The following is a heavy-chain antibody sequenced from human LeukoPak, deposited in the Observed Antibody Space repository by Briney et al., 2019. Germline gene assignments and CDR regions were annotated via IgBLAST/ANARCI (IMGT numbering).Heavy chain of an antibody. J-gene: IGHJ6*03. Sequence: PSETLSLTCAVYGGSFSGYYWSWIRQPPWKGLEWIGEINHSGSTNYNPSLKSRVTISVDTSKNQFSLKLSSVTAADTAVYYCARRYTRGGYYYMDVWGKGTTVTVSS. CDR2: INHSGST. D-gene: IGHD2-2*02. CDR3: ARRYTRGGYYYMDV. V-gene: IGHV4-34*01. CDR1: GGSFSGYY.